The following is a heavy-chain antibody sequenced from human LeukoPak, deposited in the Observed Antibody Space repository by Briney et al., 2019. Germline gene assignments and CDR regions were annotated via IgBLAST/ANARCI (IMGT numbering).Heavy chain of an antibody. CDR1: GGSISSSSYY. J-gene: IGHJ2*01. V-gene: IGHV4-39*07. Sequence: NPSETLSLTCTVSGGSISSSSYYWGWIRQPPGKGLEWIGSIYYSGSTYYNPSLKSRVTISVDRSKNQFSLKLSSVTAADTAIYYCARAFSGSPTRNLWGSKYWYFDLWGRGTLVTVSS. CDR3: ARAFSGSPTRNLWGSKYWYFDL. D-gene: IGHD3-16*01. CDR2: IYYSGST.